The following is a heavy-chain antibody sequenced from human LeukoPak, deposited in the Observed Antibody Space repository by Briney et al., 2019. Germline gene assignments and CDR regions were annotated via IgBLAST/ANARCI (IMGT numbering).Heavy chain of an antibody. V-gene: IGHV3-48*04. Sequence: GGSLRLSCAASGFTFSSYSMNWVRQAPGKGLEWVSGISWNSGSIGYADSVKGRFTISRDNAKNTLYLQMNSLRAEDTAVYYCTREVSGSSYFDYWGQGTLVTVSS. D-gene: IGHD1-26*01. CDR2: ISWNSGSI. CDR1: GFTFSSYS. CDR3: TREVSGSSYFDY. J-gene: IGHJ4*02.